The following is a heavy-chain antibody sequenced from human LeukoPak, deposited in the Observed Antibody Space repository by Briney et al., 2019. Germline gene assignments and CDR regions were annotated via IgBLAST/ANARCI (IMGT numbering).Heavy chain of an antibody. Sequence: PGGSLRLSCAASAFTFDFYAMSWVRQAPGKGLEWVSTISGSGENTFYADSVKGRFIISRDNSENTVSLQMSSLRAEDTAVYYCAKSPQAIYFPNSDYYDFWGRGTLVTVSS. CDR3: AKSPQAIYFPNSDYYDF. CDR1: AFTFDFYA. V-gene: IGHV3-23*01. J-gene: IGHJ4*02. CDR2: ISGSGENT. D-gene: IGHD3-22*01.